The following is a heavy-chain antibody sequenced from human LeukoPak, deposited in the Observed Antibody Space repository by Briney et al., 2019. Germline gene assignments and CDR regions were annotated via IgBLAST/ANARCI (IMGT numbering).Heavy chain of an antibody. Sequence: GASVKVSCKTSGYTFTSYDINWVRQATGQGLEWMGWMNPNSGNTGYAQKFQGRVTMTRNTSISTAYMELSSLRSEDTAVYYCARGIPRDGYNFGYWGQGTLVTVSS. CDR1: GYTFTSYD. CDR3: ARGIPRDGYNFGY. J-gene: IGHJ4*02. D-gene: IGHD5-24*01. CDR2: MNPNSGNT. V-gene: IGHV1-8*01.